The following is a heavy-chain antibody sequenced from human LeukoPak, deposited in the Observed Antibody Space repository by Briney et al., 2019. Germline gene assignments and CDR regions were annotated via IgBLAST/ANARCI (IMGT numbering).Heavy chain of an antibody. D-gene: IGHD6-19*01. V-gene: IGHV3-9*01. CDR2: ISWNSGSI. Sequence: GRSLRLSCAASGFTFDDYAMHWVRQAPGKGLGGVSGISWNSGSIGYADSVKGRFTISRDNAKNSLYLQMNSLRAEDTALCYCAKDIAAVAGTFFDYWGQGTLVTVSS. CDR1: GFTFDDYA. J-gene: IGHJ4*02. CDR3: AKDIAAVAGTFFDY.